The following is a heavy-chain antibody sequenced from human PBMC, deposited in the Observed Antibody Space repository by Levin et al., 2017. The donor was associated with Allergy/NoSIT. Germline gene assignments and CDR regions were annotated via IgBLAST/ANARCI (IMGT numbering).Heavy chain of an antibody. D-gene: IGHD3-10*01. CDR1: GGSFSGYY. CDR2: INHSGST. Sequence: SETLSLTCAVYGGSFSGYYWSWIRQPPGKGLEWIGEINHSGSTNYNPSLKSRVTISVDTSKNQFSLKLSSVTAADTAVYYCARANYKIYYYGSGSSRGWFDPWGQGTLVTVSS. J-gene: IGHJ5*02. V-gene: IGHV4-34*01. CDR3: ARANYKIYYYGSGSSRGWFDP.